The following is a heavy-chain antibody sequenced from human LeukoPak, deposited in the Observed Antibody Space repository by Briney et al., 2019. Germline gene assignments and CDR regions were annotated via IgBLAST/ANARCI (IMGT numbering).Heavy chain of an antibody. V-gene: IGHV1-18*01. CDR3: ARWRGFTGSSDENWLDP. Sequence: GASVKVSCKAFGYTFTSYGITWVRQAPGQGLEWMGWINTYNGDTNYAQKLQGRVTMTTDTSTGTAYMELRSLRSDDTAVYYCARWRGFTGSSDENWLDPWGQGTLVTVSS. D-gene: IGHD6-6*01. CDR2: INTYNGDT. J-gene: IGHJ5*02. CDR1: GYTFTSYG.